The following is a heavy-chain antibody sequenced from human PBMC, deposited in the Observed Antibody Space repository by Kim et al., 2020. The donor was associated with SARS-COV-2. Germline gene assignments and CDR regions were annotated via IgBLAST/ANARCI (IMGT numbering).Heavy chain of an antibody. D-gene: IGHD2-21*02. J-gene: IGHJ6*02. CDR1: GFTFNTYS. CDR2: ISGSESYI. Sequence: GGSLRLSCAASGFTFNTYSMNWVRQAPGKGLEWVSSISGSESYIYYADSVKGRFTVSRDNAKNSLSLEMNRLRAEDTAVYYCARDLNRDGSYYYGMDVWGQGTTVTVSS. CDR3: ARDLNRDGSYYYGMDV. V-gene: IGHV3-21*06.